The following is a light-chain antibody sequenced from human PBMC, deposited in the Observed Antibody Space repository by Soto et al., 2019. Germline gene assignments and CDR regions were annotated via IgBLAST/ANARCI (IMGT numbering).Light chain of an antibody. J-gene: IGKJ1*01. V-gene: IGKV1-5*03. CDR2: KAS. CDR3: QKYNSAPWT. Sequence: DIQMTQSPSTLSASVGDRVTITCRASQSISSWLAWYQQKPGKAPKLLIYKASTLESGVPSNFSGSGSGTEFTLTISSLQPEDVATYYCQKYNSAPWTFGQGTKVEIK. CDR1: QSISSW.